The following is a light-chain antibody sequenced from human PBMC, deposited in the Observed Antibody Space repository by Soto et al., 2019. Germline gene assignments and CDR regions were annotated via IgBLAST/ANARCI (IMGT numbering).Light chain of an antibody. CDR2: AAS. CDR1: QSVFNNY. CDR3: QQYGSSHPIT. Sequence: EIALAQSPGTLSLSPGERATISCRASQSVFNNYLAWYQQKPGQAPRLLIYAASSRATDIPDRVSGIGCGTHFTLTISTLEPEDSAVYYCQQYGSSHPITFGQGTRLEIK. J-gene: IGKJ5*01. V-gene: IGKV3-20*01.